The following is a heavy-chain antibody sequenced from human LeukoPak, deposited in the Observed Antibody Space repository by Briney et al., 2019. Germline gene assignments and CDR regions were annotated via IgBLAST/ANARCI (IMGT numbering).Heavy chain of an antibody. D-gene: IGHD3-16*02. CDR1: GYSFTSHY. J-gene: IGHJ5*02. CDR3: ARDNSVGDIAWWFDP. CDR2: IKPSGSST. Sequence: GASVKVSCKASGYSFTSHYMHWVRQAPGQGLEWLGLIKPSGSSTLYAQKFQGRVTMTRDMSTTTDYMELSSLRSEDTAVYYCARDNSVGDIAWWFDPWGQGTLVTVSS. V-gene: IGHV1-46*01.